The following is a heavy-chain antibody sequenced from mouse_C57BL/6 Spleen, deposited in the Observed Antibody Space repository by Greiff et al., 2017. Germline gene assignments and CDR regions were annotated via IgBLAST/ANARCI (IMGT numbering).Heavy chain of an antibody. Sequence: QVQLQQSGPGLVQPSQSLSITCTVSGFSLTSYGVHWVRQSPGKGLEWLGVIWSGGSTDYNAAFISRLSISKDNSKSQVFFKMNSLQADDTAIYYCARNPYYYGSSRYYAMDYWGQGTSVTVSS. V-gene: IGHV2-2*01. CDR3: ARNPYYYGSSRYYAMDY. CDR1: GFSLTSYG. CDR2: IWSGGST. D-gene: IGHD1-1*01. J-gene: IGHJ4*01.